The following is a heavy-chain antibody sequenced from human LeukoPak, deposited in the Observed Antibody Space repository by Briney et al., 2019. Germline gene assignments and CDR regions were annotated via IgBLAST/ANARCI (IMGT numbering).Heavy chain of an antibody. V-gene: IGHV4-39*07. J-gene: IGHJ4*02. Sequence: PSETLSLTCTVSGGSISSSSYYWGGIRQPPGKGLEWIGSIYYSGSTYYNPSLKSRVTISVDTSKNQFSLKLSSVTAADTAVYYCARDLRRVWFGELLHYFDYWGQGTLVTVSS. D-gene: IGHD3-10*01. CDR1: GGSISSSSYY. CDR3: ARDLRRVWFGELLHYFDY. CDR2: IYYSGST.